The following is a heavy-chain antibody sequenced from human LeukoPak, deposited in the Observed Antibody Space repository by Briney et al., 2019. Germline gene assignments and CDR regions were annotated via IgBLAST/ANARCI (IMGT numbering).Heavy chain of an antibody. J-gene: IGHJ4*02. CDR2: ISYDGSHK. CDR3: AKDLRDSRFLPRRYRSGGSCYQGIAY. V-gene: IGHV3-30*18. D-gene: IGHD2-15*01. Sequence: PGGSLRLSCAASGFTFSSYGIHWVRQAPGKGLEWVAVISYDGSHKYYADSVKGRFTISRDNSKNTLYLQMNSLRAEDTAVYYCAKDLRDSRFLPRRYRSGGSCYQGIAYWGQGTLVSVSS. CDR1: GFTFSSYG.